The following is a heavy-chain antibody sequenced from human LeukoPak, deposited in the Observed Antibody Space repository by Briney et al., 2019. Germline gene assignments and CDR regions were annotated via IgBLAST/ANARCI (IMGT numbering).Heavy chain of an antibody. Sequence: GGSLRLSCAASAFTLSNYAMHWVRQAPGKGLEWVAVTSFDGSNKNYADSVKGRFTISRDNSKNTLYLQMNSLRAEDTAVYYCVRGGSSWYRDYFDLWGQGTLVTVSS. CDR3: VRGGSSWYRDYFDL. D-gene: IGHD6-13*01. CDR2: TSFDGSNK. CDR1: AFTLSNYA. V-gene: IGHV3-30-3*01. J-gene: IGHJ4*02.